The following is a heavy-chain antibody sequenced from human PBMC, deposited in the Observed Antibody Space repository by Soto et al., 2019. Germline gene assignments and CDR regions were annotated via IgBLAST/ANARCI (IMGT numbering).Heavy chain of an antibody. Sequence: QVQLQESGPGLVKPSETLSLTCTVSGGSIISYYWSWIRQPPGKGLEWIGYIYYSGSTDYNPSLTSRVTVSVDTSKTQCSRKLSSVTAADTDVYYCGRDLRLDYRGQGTLVTVSS. J-gene: IGHJ4*02. CDR2: IYYSGST. CDR3: GRDLRLDY. CDR1: GGSIISYY. V-gene: IGHV4-59*01. D-gene: IGHD4-17*01.